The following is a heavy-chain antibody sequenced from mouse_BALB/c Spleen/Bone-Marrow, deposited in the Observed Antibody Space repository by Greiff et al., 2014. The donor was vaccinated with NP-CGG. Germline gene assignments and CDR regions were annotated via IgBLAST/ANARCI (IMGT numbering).Heavy chain of an antibody. V-gene: IGHV3-2*02. D-gene: IGHD1-1*01. J-gene: IGHJ4*01. CDR3: ARYYGSSYYAMDY. CDR1: GYSITSDYA. CDR2: ISYSGST. Sequence: EVQLQQSGPGLVKPSQSLSLTCTVTGYSITSDYAWNWIRQFPGNKLEWMGYISYSGSTSYNPSLKSRISITRDTSKNQFFPQLSSVTTEDTATYYCARYYGSSYYAMDYWGQGTSVTVSS.